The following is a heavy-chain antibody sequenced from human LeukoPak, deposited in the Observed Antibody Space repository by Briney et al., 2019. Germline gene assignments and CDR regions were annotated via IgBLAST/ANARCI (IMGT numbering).Heavy chain of an antibody. CDR3: ARAGADPSYGWMYYFDY. V-gene: IGHV1-69*05. CDR2: IITMFGTA. CDR1: GGTFISYA. J-gene: IGHJ4*02. Sequence: ASVKVSCKASGGTFISYAISWVGQAPGQGVERMGGIITMFGTANYVQKLQGRGTITTDESTRTDYMELSSLRSEDTAVYYCARAGADPSYGWMYYFDYWGQGTLVTVSS. D-gene: IGHD5-18*01.